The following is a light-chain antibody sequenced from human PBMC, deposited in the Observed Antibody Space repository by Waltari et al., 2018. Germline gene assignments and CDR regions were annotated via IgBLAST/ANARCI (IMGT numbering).Light chain of an antibody. CDR2: HAS. V-gene: IGKV3-15*01. CDR3: QHYNNGGKA. Sequence: EIVMTQSPATLSVSPGERATLSCRASQGVSSKLAWYQQKPGQAPRRRIYHASTRATGIPARFSGSGSGTEFTLTISSLQSGDFAVYYCQHYNNGGKAFGQGTKLEIK. J-gene: IGKJ2*01. CDR1: QGVSSK.